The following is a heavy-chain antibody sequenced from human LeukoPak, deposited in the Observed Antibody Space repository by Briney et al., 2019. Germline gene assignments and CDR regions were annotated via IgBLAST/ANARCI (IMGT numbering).Heavy chain of an antibody. V-gene: IGHV4-59*08. Sequence: KASETLSLTCTVSGGSISSYYWSWVRQPPGKGLEWIGYIYYSGSTNYNPSLKSRLTISVDTSKNQFSLKLSSVTAADTAVYYCARLFYDSSGYYSKAPYGMDVWGQGTTVTVSS. CDR2: IYYSGST. J-gene: IGHJ6*02. D-gene: IGHD3-22*01. CDR3: ARLFYDSSGYYSKAPYGMDV. CDR1: GGSISSYY.